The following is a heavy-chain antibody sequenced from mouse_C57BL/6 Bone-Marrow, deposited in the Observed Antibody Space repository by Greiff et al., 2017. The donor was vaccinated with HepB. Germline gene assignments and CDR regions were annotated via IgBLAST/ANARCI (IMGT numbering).Heavy chain of an antibody. Sequence: LQQSGGGLVQPGGSMKLSCAASGFTFSDAWMDWVRQSPEKGLEWVAEIRNKANNHATYYAESVKGRFTISRDDSKSSVYLQMNSLRAEDTGIYYCTRRRYYGSSPYYYAMDYWGQGTSVTVSS. CDR1: GFTFSDAW. J-gene: IGHJ4*01. CDR3: TRRRYYGSSPYYYAMDY. CDR2: IRNKANNHAT. D-gene: IGHD1-1*01. V-gene: IGHV6-6*01.